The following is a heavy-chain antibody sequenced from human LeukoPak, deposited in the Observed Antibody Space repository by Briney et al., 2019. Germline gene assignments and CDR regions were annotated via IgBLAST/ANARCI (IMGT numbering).Heavy chain of an antibody. V-gene: IGHV4-31*03. Sequence: SETLSLTCTVSGGSLSSGGYYWSWIRQHPGKGLAWIGYIYYSGSTYYNPSLKSRVTISVDTSKNQFSLKLSSVTAAGTAVYYCARVGADYGDYTYFDYWGQGTLVTVSS. CDR3: ARVGADYGDYTYFDY. CDR2: IYYSGST. J-gene: IGHJ4*02. CDR1: GGSLSSGGYY. D-gene: IGHD4-17*01.